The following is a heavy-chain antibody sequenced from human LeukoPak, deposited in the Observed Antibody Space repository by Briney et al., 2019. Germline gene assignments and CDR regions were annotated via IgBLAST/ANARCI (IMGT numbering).Heavy chain of an antibody. CDR2: ISGSGGST. D-gene: IGHD3-22*01. J-gene: IGHJ4*02. Sequence: PGGSLRLSCAASGFSFSSYAMSWVRQAPGKGLEWVSGISGSGGSTYYADSVKGRFTISRDNSKNTLYLQMNSLRAEDTAVYYCAKAPGYYDSSGYYIDYWGQGTLVTVSS. CDR1: GFSFSSYA. V-gene: IGHV3-23*01. CDR3: AKAPGYYDSSGYYIDY.